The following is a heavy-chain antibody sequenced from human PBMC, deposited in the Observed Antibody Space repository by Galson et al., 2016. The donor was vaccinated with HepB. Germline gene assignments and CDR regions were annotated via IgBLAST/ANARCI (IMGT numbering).Heavy chain of an antibody. CDR2: IYTTGST. CDR3: ARASTALFDY. V-gene: IGHV4-4*07. Sequence: SETLSLTCVVSGGSINTGDSINTYYWSWIRQPAGKGLEWIGRIYTTGSTVSNPSLRSRVTMSIDPAKNQFSLKLPSVTPADTAVYYCARASTALFDYWGQGILVTVSS. D-gene: IGHD4-11*01. CDR1: GGSINTGDSINTYY. J-gene: IGHJ4*02.